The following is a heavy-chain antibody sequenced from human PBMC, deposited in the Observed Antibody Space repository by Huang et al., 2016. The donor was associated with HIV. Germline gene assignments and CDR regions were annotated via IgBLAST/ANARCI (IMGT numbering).Heavy chain of an antibody. D-gene: IGHD6-19*01. CDR3: ARDAGGYNSGWYSDYFDY. CDR1: GDAISEYY. J-gene: IGHJ4*02. CDR2: IYSSGNT. V-gene: IGHV4-4*07. Sequence: QVQLQESGPGLVKPSETLSLTCTVSGDAISEYYWSWIRQPAGKGLEWIGRIYSSGNTNYRPALKSRVTMSVDTSKNQFSLKVSSVTAADTAVYFCARDAGGYNSGWYSDYFDYWGQGTLVTVSS.